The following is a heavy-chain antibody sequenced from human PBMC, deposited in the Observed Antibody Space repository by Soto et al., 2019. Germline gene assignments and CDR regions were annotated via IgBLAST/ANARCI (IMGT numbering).Heavy chain of an antibody. CDR2: MYHTGTT. CDR1: GGSISSGRYS. CDR3: AKVINYYDSSGDSWLDT. V-gene: IGHV4-30-2*01. D-gene: IGHD3-22*01. J-gene: IGHJ5*02. Sequence: SETLSLTCTVSGGSISSGRYSWTWIRQPPGAGLEWIGHMYHTGTTYYNPSLTSRITMSVDTSKNQFSLRLSSVTAADTAIYYCAKVINYYDSSGDSWLDTWGKGTLVTV.